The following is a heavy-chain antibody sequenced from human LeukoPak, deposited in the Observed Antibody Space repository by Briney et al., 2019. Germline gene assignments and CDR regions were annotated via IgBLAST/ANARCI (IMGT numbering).Heavy chain of an antibody. CDR1: GVTFSGYY. Sequence: SETLSLTCAVYGVTFSGYYWTWIRQPPGKGLEWIGDINHSRDTKYNPSLTRRGTISVDTSKNQFSLRLSSVTAADTAVYYCARWATTGISYFDSWGQGTLVTVSS. V-gene: IGHV4-34*01. J-gene: IGHJ4*02. CDR2: INHSRDT. D-gene: IGHD4-11*01. CDR3: ARWATTGISYFDS.